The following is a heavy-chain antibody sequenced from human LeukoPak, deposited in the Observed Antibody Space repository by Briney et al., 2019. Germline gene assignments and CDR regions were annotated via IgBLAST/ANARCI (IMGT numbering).Heavy chain of an antibody. CDR3: AKLSIGDYFDY. CDR2: ISWNSGSI. CDR1: GFTFSSYA. J-gene: IGHJ4*02. V-gene: IGHV3-9*01. Sequence: QTGGSLRLSCAASGFTFSSYAMHWVRQGPGKGLEWVSGISWNSGSIGYADSVKGRFTISRDNAKNSLYLQMNSLRAEDTALYYCAKLSIGDYFDYWGQGTLVTVSS.